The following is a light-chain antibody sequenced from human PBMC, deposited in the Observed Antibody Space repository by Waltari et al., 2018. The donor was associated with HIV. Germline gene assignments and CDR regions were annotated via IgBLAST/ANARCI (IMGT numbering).Light chain of an antibody. J-gene: IGKJ3*01. CDR3: QQYNSWPLT. Sequence: ETVITLSPGALSVSPGERVTLSCRASQSVSTNLAWYQQKPGQPPRLLIYGASARATDGPARFSGSGSGTEFNLTIAALRSEDLAVYFCQQYNSWPLTFGPGSKVNIK. CDR1: QSVSTN. V-gene: IGKV3-15*01. CDR2: GAS.